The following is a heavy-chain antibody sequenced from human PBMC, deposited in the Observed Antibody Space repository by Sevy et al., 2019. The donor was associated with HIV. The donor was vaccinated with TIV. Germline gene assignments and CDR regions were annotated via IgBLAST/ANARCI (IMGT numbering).Heavy chain of an antibody. J-gene: IGHJ6*02. D-gene: IGHD5-18*01. V-gene: IGHV3-30-3*01. CDR1: GFTFSSYA. Sequence: GGSLRLSCAASGFTFSSYAMHWVRQAPGKGLEWVAVISYDGSNKYYADSVKGRFTISRDNSKNTLYLQMNSLRAEDTAVYYCARDGGGYNLYYYGMDVWGQGTTVTVSS. CDR2: ISYDGSNK. CDR3: ARDGGGYNLYYYGMDV.